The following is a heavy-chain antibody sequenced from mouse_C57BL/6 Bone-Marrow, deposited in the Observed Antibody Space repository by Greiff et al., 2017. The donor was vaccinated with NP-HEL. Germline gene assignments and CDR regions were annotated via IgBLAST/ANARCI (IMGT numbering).Heavy chain of an antibody. Sequence: EVQGVESGGGLVKPGGSLKLSCAASGFTFSSYAMSWVRQTPEKRLEWVATISDGGSYTYYPDNVKGRFTISRDNAKNNLYLQMSHLKSEDTAMYYCARDTRYGSSPYYFDYWGQGTTLTVSS. J-gene: IGHJ2*01. CDR1: GFTFSSYA. CDR2: ISDGGSYT. V-gene: IGHV5-4*01. D-gene: IGHD1-1*01. CDR3: ARDTRYGSSPYYFDY.